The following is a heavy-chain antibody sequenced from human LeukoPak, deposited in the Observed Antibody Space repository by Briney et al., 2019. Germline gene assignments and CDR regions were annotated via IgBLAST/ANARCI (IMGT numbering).Heavy chain of an antibody. CDR1: GFTFSSYS. J-gene: IGHJ6*02. CDR3: TTRDVDIVATITGDYGMDV. D-gene: IGHD5-12*01. V-gene: IGHV3-15*01. Sequence: GGSMKLSCAASGFTFSSYSMSWVRHAPWKGLEWVGRIKSKTDGGTTDYAAPVKGRFTISRDDSKNTLYLQMNSLKTEDTAVYYCTTRDVDIVATITGDYGMDVWGQGTTVTVSS. CDR2: IKSKTDGGTT.